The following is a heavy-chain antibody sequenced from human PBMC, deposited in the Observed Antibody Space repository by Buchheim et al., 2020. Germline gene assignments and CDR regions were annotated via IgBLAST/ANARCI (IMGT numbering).Heavy chain of an antibody. V-gene: IGHV3-23*04. CDR3: AKDLTGVRGVIITYYFIY. D-gene: IGHD3-10*01. CDR2: ISGSTGAT. J-gene: IGHJ4*02. CDR1: GFSFSTYW. Sequence: EVQLVESGGGLVQPGGSLRLSCAASGFSFSTYWMSWVRQAPGKGLEWVSTISGSTGATYYTDSVQGRFTISRDDSKSTLYLQMDSLRAEDTATYYCAKDLTGVRGVIITYYFIYWGQGTL.